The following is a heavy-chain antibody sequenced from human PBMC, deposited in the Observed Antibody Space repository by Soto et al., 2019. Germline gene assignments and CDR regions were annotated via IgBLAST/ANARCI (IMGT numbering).Heavy chain of an antibody. Sequence: SETLSLTCTVSSDSVNSNTYYWAWIRQPPGKGLEWIASIHSNGITYYNPSFKSRVTMSVDTPKNRMSLNLRSVTAADTAVYYCAGRSCNDLCWRYFDYWGQGNLVTVSS. CDR2: IHSNGIT. V-gene: IGHV4-39*01. CDR1: SDSVNSNTYY. CDR3: AGRSCNDLCWRYFDY. D-gene: IGHD2-15*01. J-gene: IGHJ4*02.